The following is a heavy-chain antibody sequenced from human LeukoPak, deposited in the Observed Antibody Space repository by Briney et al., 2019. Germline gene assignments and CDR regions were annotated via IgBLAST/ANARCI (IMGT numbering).Heavy chain of an antibody. V-gene: IGHV4-31*11. J-gene: IGHJ5*02. D-gene: IGHD2-2*01. CDR1: GGSFSGYY. CDR2: IYYSGST. CDR3: ARGWFTMGFDP. Sequence: PSETLSLTCAVYGGSFSGYYWSWIRQHPGKGLEWIGYIYYSGSTYYNPSLKSRVTISVDTSKNQFSLKLSSVTAADTAVYYCARGWFTMGFDPWGQGTLVTVSS.